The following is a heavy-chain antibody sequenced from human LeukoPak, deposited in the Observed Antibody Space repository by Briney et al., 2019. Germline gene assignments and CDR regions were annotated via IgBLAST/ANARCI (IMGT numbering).Heavy chain of an antibody. V-gene: IGHV3-66*01. CDR2: IYSGGNT. CDR3: ARVRPPYYFDY. J-gene: IGHJ4*02. Sequence: GGSLRLSCVASGFTLSSNYMSWVRQAPGKGVEWVSIIYSGGNTDYADSVKGRFSISRDNSKNTLYLQMNSLRAEDTAVYYCARVRPPYYFDYWGPGTLVTVSS. CDR1: GFTLSSNY.